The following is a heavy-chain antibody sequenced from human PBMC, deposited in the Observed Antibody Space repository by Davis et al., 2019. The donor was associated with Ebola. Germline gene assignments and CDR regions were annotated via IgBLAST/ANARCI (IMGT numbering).Heavy chain of an antibody. D-gene: IGHD3-10*01. CDR2: IIPIFGTA. J-gene: IGHJ4*02. CDR3: ARIGLRGVFVPFDY. V-gene: IGHV1-69*13. CDR1: GGTFSSYA. Sequence: AASVKVSCKASGGTFSSYAISWVRQAPGQGLEWMGGIIPIFGTANYAQKFQGRVTITADESTSTAYMELSSLRSEDTAVYYCARIGLRGVFVPFDYWGQGTLVTVSS.